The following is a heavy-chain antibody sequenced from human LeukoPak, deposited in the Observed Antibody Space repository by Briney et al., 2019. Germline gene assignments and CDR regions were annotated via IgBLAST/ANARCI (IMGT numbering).Heavy chain of an antibody. CDR1: GFTFDDYA. V-gene: IGHV3-9*01. Sequence: SLRLSCAASGFTFDDYAMHWVRQAPGKGLEWVSGISWNSGSIGYADSVKGRFTISRDNAKNSLYLQMNSLRAEDTALYYCATLSSGPFDYWGQGTLVTVSS. CDR3: ATLSSGPFDY. J-gene: IGHJ4*02. CDR2: ISWNSGSI. D-gene: IGHD3-22*01.